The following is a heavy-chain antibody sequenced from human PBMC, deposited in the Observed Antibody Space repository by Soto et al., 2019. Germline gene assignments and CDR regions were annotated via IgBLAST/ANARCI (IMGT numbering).Heavy chain of an antibody. D-gene: IGHD3-10*01. J-gene: IGHJ4*02. CDR3: ATYYGSGSTPLDY. Sequence: GGSLRLSCAASGFSFSSYSMNWVRQAPGKGLEWVSSTSSGNRYIYYADSVKGRFTISRDNAKNSLYLQMNSLRAEDTAVYYCATYYGSGSTPLDYWGQGTLVTVSS. CDR2: TSSGNRYI. CDR1: GFSFSSYS. V-gene: IGHV3-21*01.